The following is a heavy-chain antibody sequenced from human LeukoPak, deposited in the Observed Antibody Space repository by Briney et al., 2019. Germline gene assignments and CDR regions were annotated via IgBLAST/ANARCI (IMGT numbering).Heavy chain of an antibody. CDR1: GFTFGSYG. CDR2: IRYDGSNK. V-gene: IGHV3-30*02. D-gene: IGHD3-22*01. CDR3: AKDVYDSSGYTFDY. Sequence: GGSLRLSCAASGFTFGSYGMHWVRQAPGKGLEWVAFIRYDGSNKYYADSVKGRFTISRDNSKNTLYLQMNSLRAEDTAVYYCAKDVYDSSGYTFDYWGQGTLVTVSS. J-gene: IGHJ4*02.